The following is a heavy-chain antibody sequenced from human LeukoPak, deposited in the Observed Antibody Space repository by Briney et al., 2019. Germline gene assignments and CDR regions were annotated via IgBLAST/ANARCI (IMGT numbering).Heavy chain of an antibody. CDR1: GGSISGYY. J-gene: IGHJ5*02. CDR3: AKHPHTGFDP. V-gene: IGHV4-59*01. CDR2: IHGSGST. Sequence: SETLSLTCTVSGGSISGYYWSYIRQPPGEGLEWIGYIHGSGSTDYNPSLKSRVTISVDTSENQFSLKLSSVTAADTAIYYCAKHPHTGFDPWGQGTLVTVSS. D-gene: IGHD5-18*01.